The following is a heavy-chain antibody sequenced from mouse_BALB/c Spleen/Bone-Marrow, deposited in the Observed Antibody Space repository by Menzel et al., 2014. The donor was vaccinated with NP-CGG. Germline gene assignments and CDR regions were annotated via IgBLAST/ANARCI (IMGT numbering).Heavy chain of an antibody. CDR1: GFSLISYG. J-gene: IGHJ4*01. Sequence: VQLQQSGPGLVAPSQSLSITCTVSGFSLISYGVHWVRQPPGKGLEWLGVIWAGGSTNYNSALMSRLSVSKDNSKGQVFLKMDSLQTDDTAMYYCARSSSPYYYAMDYWGQGTSVTVSS. CDR2: IWAGGST. CDR3: ARSSSPYYYAMDY. V-gene: IGHV2-9*02. D-gene: IGHD1-1*01.